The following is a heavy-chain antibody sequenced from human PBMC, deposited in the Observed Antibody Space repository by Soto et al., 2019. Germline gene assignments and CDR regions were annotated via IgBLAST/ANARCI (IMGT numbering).Heavy chain of an antibody. J-gene: IGHJ4*02. Sequence: GGSLRLSCAASGLTFSSYRMHWVRQAPGKGLVWLSRINSDGSSISYADSVKGRFTISRDNAKNTLYLQMNSLRVEDTAVYYCVRAKSSRAYTSFDYCGQGSLVTVYS. D-gene: IGHD6-13*01. CDR2: INSDGSSI. V-gene: IGHV3-74*01. CDR1: GLTFSSYR. CDR3: VRAKSSRAYTSFDY.